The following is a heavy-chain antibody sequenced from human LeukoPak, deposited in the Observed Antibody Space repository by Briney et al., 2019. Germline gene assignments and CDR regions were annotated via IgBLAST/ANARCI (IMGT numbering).Heavy chain of an antibody. CDR3: AKDLGDVLDAFDI. J-gene: IGHJ3*02. CDR1: GFTFDDYA. CDR2: ISWNSGSI. D-gene: IGHD3-10*02. Sequence: PGGSLRLSCAASGFTFDDYAMHWVRQAPGKGLEWVSGISWNSGSIGYADSVKGRFTISRDNAKNSLYLQMNSLRAEDTALYYCAKDLGDVLDAFDIWGQGTMVTVSS. V-gene: IGHV3-9*01.